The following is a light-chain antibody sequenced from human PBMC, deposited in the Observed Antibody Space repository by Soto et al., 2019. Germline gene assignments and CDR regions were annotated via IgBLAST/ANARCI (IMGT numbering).Light chain of an antibody. CDR3: STDACSSTFYV. V-gene: IGLV2-23*01. Sequence: QSVLTQPASVSGYPGQSMTISCTGTSSDVGSYNLVSWYQQHPGKAPKLMIYEGSKRPSGVSNRFSGSKSGNTASLTISGLQAEDYSDYYCSTDACSSTFYVFGTGTNVTVL. J-gene: IGLJ1*01. CDR1: SSDVGSYNL. CDR2: EGS.